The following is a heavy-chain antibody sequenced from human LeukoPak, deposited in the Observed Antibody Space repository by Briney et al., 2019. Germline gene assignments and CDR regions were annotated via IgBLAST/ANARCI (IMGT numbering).Heavy chain of an antibody. CDR1: GGSFSGYY. CDR3: ARVPGMITGYYYMDV. J-gene: IGHJ6*03. Sequence: SETLSLTCAVYGGSFSGYYWSWIRQPPGKGLEWIGEINHSGSTNYNPSLKSRVTISVDTSKNQFSLKLSSVTAADTAVYYCARVPGMITGYYYMDVWGKGTTVTVSS. V-gene: IGHV4-34*01. D-gene: IGHD3-22*01. CDR2: INHSGST.